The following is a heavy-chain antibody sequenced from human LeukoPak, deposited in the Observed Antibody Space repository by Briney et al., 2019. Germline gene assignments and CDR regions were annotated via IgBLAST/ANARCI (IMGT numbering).Heavy chain of an antibody. D-gene: IGHD2-15*01. CDR2: IYTSGST. CDR3: ARGGCSGGSCYYYYYYYMDV. Sequence: SETLSLTCTVSGGSISSYYWSWIRQPAGKGLEWLGRIYTSGSTNYNPSLKSRVTMSVDTSKNQFSLKLSSVTAADTAVYYCARGGCSGGSCYYYYYYYMDVWGKGTTVTVSS. V-gene: IGHV4-4*07. J-gene: IGHJ6*03. CDR1: GGSISSYY.